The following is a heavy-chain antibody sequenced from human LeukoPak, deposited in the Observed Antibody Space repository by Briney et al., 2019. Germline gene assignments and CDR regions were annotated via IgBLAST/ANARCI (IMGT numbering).Heavy chain of an antibody. CDR3: ARDPAYGALDI. J-gene: IGHJ3*02. CDR1: GFTFSSYA. CDR2: INPDGSEK. Sequence: GGSLRLSCAASGFTFSSYAMSWVRQAPGKGLEWVAIINPDGSEKSYVDSVKGRFTISRDNSDNLLYLNMNNLRAEDTALYYFARDPAYGALDIWGQGTVVTVSS. V-gene: IGHV3-7*01. D-gene: IGHD2-21*01.